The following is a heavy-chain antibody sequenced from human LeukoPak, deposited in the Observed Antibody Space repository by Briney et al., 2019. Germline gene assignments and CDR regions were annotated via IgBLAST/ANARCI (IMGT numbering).Heavy chain of an antibody. D-gene: IGHD3-3*01. Sequence: GRSLRLSCAVSGFTFSSYVMHWVRQAPGKGLEWMAVISYDGTNKYYADSVKGRFTISRDNSKNTLYLQMNSLRAEDTAVYYCAKDLNYDFWSGLGNWGQGTLVTVSS. V-gene: IGHV3-30*18. CDR3: AKDLNYDFWSGLGN. J-gene: IGHJ4*02. CDR1: GFTFSSYV. CDR2: ISYDGTNK.